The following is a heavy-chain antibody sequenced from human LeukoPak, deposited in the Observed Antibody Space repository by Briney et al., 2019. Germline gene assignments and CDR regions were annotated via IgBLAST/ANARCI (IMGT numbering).Heavy chain of an antibody. D-gene: IGHD2-2*01. Sequence: GGSLRLSCAASGFTFSSYGMHWVRQAPGKGLEWVAFIRYDGSNKYYADSVKGRFTISRDNSKNTLYLQMNSLRADDTAVYYCAGSYCSSTSCYGGYWGQGTLVTVSS. CDR1: GFTFSSYG. J-gene: IGHJ4*02. CDR3: AGSYCSSTSCYGGY. CDR2: IRYDGSNK. V-gene: IGHV3-30*02.